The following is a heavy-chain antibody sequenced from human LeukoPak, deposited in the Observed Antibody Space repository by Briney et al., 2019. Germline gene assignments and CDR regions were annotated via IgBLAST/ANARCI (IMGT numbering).Heavy chain of an antibody. CDR3: VRASGSFDY. CDR2: IWSDRSNK. D-gene: IGHD3-10*01. J-gene: IGHJ4*02. CDR1: GFTFSDYG. Sequence: GGSLRLSCAASGFTFSDYGMHWVRQAPGKGLEWVAVIWSDRSNKYYADSVKGRLTISRDNSKKTLYLQMNSLRVEDTAVYYCVRASGSFDYWGQGTLVTVSS. V-gene: IGHV3-33*01.